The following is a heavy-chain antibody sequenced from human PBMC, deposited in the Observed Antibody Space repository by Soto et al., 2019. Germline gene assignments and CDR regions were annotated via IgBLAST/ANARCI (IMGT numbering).Heavy chain of an antibody. CDR2: INPNSGAT. CDR1: GYTFTGYF. V-gene: IGHV1-2*02. D-gene: IGHD3-3*01. CDR3: ARGGGTILAPLP. Sequence: QVQLAQSGPEVKKPGASVKVSCKAFGYTFTGYFMHWVRQAPGQGLEWLGWINPNSGATKYAQKFQGRVTLTRDTSINTAYMEMSMLRPDDTAVYYCARGGGTILAPLPWGQGTLVTVSS. J-gene: IGHJ5*02.